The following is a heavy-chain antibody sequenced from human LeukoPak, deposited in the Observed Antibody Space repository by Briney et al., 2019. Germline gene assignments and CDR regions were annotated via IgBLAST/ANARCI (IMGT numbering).Heavy chain of an antibody. V-gene: IGHV3-21*01. J-gene: IGHJ6*04. CDR1: AFTFRSYS. CDR3: ARYIVVVPAAKYGMDV. Sequence: GGTLRLSCPASAFTFRSYSMHSVRPAPGKRLDWVSSIRSSSSYIYYADSVKGRFTISRDNAKNSLYLQMNSLRAEDTAVYYCARYIVVVPAAKYGMDVWGKGTTVTVSS. CDR2: IRSSSSYI. D-gene: IGHD2-2*01.